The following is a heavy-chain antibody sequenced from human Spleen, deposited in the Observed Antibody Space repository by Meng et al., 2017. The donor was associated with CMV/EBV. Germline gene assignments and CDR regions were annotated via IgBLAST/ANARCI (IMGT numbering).Heavy chain of an antibody. CDR2: FYYSGNT. Sequence: SQTLSLTCTVSGGSISSHYWSWIRQSPGRGLEWIGHFYYSGNTNYNPSLKSRVTISVDTSKNQFSLKLSSVTAADTAVYYCARASDRPKYYDILIGYYMSWFDPWGQGTLVTVSS. D-gene: IGHD3-9*01. CDR3: ARASDRPKYYDILIGYYMSWFDP. CDR1: GGSISSHY. V-gene: IGHV4-59*11. J-gene: IGHJ5*02.